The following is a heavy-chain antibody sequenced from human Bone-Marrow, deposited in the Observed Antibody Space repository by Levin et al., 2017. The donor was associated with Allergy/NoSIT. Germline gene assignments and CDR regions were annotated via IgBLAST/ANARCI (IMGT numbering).Heavy chain of an antibody. CDR2: ISYDGSNK. CDR1: GFTFSNHA. CDR3: ARGAPCGGTCYIIDS. D-gene: IGHD2-15*01. V-gene: IGHV3-30*03. J-gene: IGHJ4*02. Sequence: RAGGSLRLSCAASGFTFSNHAMHWVRQAPGKGLEWVAVISYDGSNKYYVDSVKGRFTISRDNSKDTLFLQMNSLGPEDTAVYYCARGAPCGGTCYIIDSWGQGTLVTVSS.